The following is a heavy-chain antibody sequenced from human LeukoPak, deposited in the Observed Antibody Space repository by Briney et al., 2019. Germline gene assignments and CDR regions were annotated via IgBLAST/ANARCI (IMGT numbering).Heavy chain of an antibody. D-gene: IGHD1-26*01. CDR3: ARGRGSYSADY. Sequence: GGSLRLSCVASGFTLSSYGMHWVRQAPGKGLEWVALLSYDGSNECYADSVKGRFTISRDNSKNTLYLQMNSLRAEDTAVYYCARGRGSYSADYWGQGTLVTVSS. CDR1: GFTLSSYG. J-gene: IGHJ4*02. CDR2: LSYDGSNE. V-gene: IGHV3-30*03.